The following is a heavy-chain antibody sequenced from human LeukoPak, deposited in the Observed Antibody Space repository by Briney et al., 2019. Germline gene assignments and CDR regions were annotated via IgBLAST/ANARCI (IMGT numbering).Heavy chain of an antibody. J-gene: IGHJ6*02. CDR2: ISYDGSNK. D-gene: IGHD2-15*01. CDR1: GFTFSSYA. CDR3: ARVYCSGGSCYYYYYSGLDV. V-gene: IGHV3-30-3*01. Sequence: GGSLRLSCAASGFTFSSYAMHWVRQAPGKGLEWVAVISYDGSNKYHADSVKGRFTISRDNSKNTLYLQMSSLRAEDTAVYYCARVYCSGGSCYYYYYSGLDVWGQGTTVTVSS.